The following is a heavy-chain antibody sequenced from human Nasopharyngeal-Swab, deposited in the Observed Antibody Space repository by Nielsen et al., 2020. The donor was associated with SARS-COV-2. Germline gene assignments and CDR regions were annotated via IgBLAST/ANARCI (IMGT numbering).Heavy chain of an antibody. CDR2: LWYDGSNK. J-gene: IGHJ2*01. D-gene: IGHD5-24*01. V-gene: IGHV3-33*01. CDR3: ARGGWLQIITYFDL. CDR1: GFTFSNYG. Sequence: GESLKISCAAPGFTFSNYGMHCVRQAPGKGLEWVALLWYDGSNKYYADSVKGRFTISRDNSKNTLYLQMNSLRAEDTAVYYCARGGWLQIITYFDLWGRGTLVTVSS.